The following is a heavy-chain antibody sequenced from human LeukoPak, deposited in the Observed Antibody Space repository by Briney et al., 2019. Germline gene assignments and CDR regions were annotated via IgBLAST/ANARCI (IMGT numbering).Heavy chain of an antibody. Sequence: PGGSLRLSCAASGFTFSSYAMSWVRQAPGKGLEWVSAISGGGGSTYYADSVKGRFTISRDNAKNTLYLQMNSLRAEDTAVYYCATTEDYYYYYMDVWGKGTTVTVSS. CDR1: GFTFSSYA. J-gene: IGHJ6*03. CDR3: ATTEDYYYYYMDV. CDR2: ISGGGGST. V-gene: IGHV3-23*01. D-gene: IGHD1-1*01.